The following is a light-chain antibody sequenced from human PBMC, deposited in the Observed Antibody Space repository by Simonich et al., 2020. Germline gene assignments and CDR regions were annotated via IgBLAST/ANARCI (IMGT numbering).Light chain of an antibody. V-gene: IGKV2-28*01. CDR3: MQALQTPYT. CDR1: QGLLISNGYTS. J-gene: IGKJ2*01. CDR2: FVA. Sequence: IVMTHSPLSLPVTPGEPASISCRSSQGLLISNGYTSLDWYLQKPGKSPQLLIYFVANRHHGVPDRFSGSGSGTDFTLKISRVEAEDVGVYYCMQALQTPYTFGQGTKLEIK.